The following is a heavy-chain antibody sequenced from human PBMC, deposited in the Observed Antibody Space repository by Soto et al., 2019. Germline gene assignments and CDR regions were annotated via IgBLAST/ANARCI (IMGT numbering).Heavy chain of an antibody. Sequence: PGGSLRLSCATSGFTFNDYAMHWVRQGPGKGLEWVSDISCNSCSIVYADSVKGRFTISRDNAKNSLYLQMNSLRAEDTALYYCAKDQKIGTNYYYYGMDVWGQGTTVTVSS. CDR1: GFTFNDYA. CDR3: AKDQKIGTNYYYYGMDV. CDR2: ISCNSCSI. D-gene: IGHD3-3*01. J-gene: IGHJ6*02. V-gene: IGHV3-9*01.